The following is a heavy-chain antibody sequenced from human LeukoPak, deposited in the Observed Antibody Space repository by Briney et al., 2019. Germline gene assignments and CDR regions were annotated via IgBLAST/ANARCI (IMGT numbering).Heavy chain of an antibody. D-gene: IGHD6-13*01. CDR1: GFTFSSCG. Sequence: PGGSLRLSCAASGFTFSSCGMHWVRQAPGKGLEWVAVISYDGSNKYYADSVKGRFTISRDNSKNTLYLQMNSLRAEDTAVYYCARLYSSNWYKSLDIWGQGTMVTVSS. CDR3: ARLYSSNWYKSLDI. V-gene: IGHV3-30*03. CDR2: ISYDGSNK. J-gene: IGHJ3*02.